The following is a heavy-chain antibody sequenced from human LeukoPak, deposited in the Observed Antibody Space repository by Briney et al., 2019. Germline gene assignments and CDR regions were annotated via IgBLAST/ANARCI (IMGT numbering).Heavy chain of an antibody. Sequence: PGGSLRLSCAASGFTFSSYSMNWVRQAPGKGLKWVSSISSSSSYIYYADSVKGRFTISRDNAKNSLYLQMNSLRAEDTAVYYCARDYNYDFWRAPPVPDYWGQGTLVTVSS. V-gene: IGHV3-21*01. CDR3: ARDYNYDFWRAPPVPDY. J-gene: IGHJ4*02. CDR2: ISSSSSYI. CDR1: GFTFSSYS. D-gene: IGHD3-3*01.